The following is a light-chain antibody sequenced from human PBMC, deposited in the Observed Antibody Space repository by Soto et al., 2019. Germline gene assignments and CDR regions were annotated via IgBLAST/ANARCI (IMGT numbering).Light chain of an antibody. V-gene: IGKV3-20*01. J-gene: IGKJ1*01. CDR2: AAP. CDR3: QQYYNGPPWT. CDR1: RTVQSNY. Sequence: EIVLTQSPGSLSSSAGDTATLSCKASRTVQSNYVAWYQQNPGQAPRLLINAAPNRATGIPDRFSGSGSGMDFTLTISSLQSEDFAVSYCQQYYNGPPWTFGQGTKVDIK.